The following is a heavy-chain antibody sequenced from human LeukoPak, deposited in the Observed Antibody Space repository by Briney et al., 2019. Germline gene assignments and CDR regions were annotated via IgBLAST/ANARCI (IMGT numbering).Heavy chain of an antibody. CDR2: ISAYNGNT. V-gene: IGHV1-18*01. CDR3: ARDRQSITIFGVVGDAFDI. CDR1: GYTFTSYG. Sequence: ASVKVSCKASGYTFTSYGISWVRQAPGQGLEWMGWISAYNGNTNYAQKLQGRVTMTTDTSTSTAYMELRSLRSDDTAVYYCARDRQSITIFGVVGDAFDIWGQGTMVTVSS. D-gene: IGHD3-3*01. J-gene: IGHJ3*02.